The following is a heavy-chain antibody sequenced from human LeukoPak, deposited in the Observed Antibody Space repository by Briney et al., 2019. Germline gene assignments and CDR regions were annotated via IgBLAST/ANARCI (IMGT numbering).Heavy chain of an antibody. CDR2: ISGSGGST. CDR3: AKDERSSWTYYFGY. Sequence: PGGSLRLSCAASGFTFSSNAMSWVRQAPGKGLEWVSAISGSGGSTYYADSVKGRFTISRDNSKNTLYLQMNSLRAEDTAVYYCAKDERSSWTYYFGYWGQGTLVTVSS. CDR1: GFTFSSNA. V-gene: IGHV3-23*01. J-gene: IGHJ4*02. D-gene: IGHD6-13*01.